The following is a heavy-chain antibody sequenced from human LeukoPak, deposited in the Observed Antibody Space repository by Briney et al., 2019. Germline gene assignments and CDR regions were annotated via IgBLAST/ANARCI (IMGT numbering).Heavy chain of an antibody. CDR2: IFPSGTI. Sequence: PSETLSLTCTVSGGSISSSNYYWGWIRQPPGEGLEWIGSIFPSGTIFYNPSLTSRVTVSLDTSKNEFSLKLLSVTAADTAVYYCASLDHYWAKTDYWGQGTLVTVSS. V-gene: IGHV4-39*01. CDR1: GGSISSSNYY. D-gene: IGHD2-8*02. J-gene: IGHJ4*02. CDR3: ASLDHYWAKTDY.